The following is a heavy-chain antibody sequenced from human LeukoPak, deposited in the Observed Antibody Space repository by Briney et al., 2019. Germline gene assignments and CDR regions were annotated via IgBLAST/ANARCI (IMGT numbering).Heavy chain of an antibody. CDR2: ISGSGGGT. CDR1: GFTFSSYA. V-gene: IGHV3-23*01. CDR3: AKRGGSNFYFDD. Sequence: GGSLRLSCAAPGFTFSSYAMRWVRQAPGKGLEWVSSISGSGGGTYYADSVKGRFTISRDNSKNTVYLQMISLRAEDTALYYCAKRGGSNFYFDDWGQETLVTVSS. D-gene: IGHD3-10*01. J-gene: IGHJ4*02.